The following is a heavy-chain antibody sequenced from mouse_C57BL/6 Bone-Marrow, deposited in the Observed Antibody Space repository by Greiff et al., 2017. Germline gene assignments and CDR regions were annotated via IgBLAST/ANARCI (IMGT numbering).Heavy chain of an antibody. CDR2: IDPSDSDT. J-gene: IGHJ1*03. Sequence: QVQLQQPGAELVRPGSSVKLSCKASGYTFTSYWMHWVKQRPIQGLEWIGNIDPSDSDTHYNQKFTDKATLTVDKPSSPAYMQLSILTSEDAAFYYGARYGYYWYFDVWGTGTTVTVSS. CDR3: ARYGYYWYFDV. CDR1: GYTFTSYW. V-gene: IGHV1-52*01. D-gene: IGHD2-2*01.